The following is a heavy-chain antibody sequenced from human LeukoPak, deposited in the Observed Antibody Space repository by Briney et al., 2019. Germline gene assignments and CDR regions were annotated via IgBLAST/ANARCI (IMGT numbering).Heavy chain of an antibody. J-gene: IGHJ5*02. Sequence: GGSLRLSCAASGFTLSSYWMTWVRQAPGKGLEWVANIKQDGSGKYYVDSVKGRFTISRDNAKNSVSLQMNSLRGEDTAVYHCVRDALGESGAGGPWGLGTLVTVSS. CDR3: VRDALGESGAGGP. V-gene: IGHV3-7*01. D-gene: IGHD3-10*01. CDR2: IKQDGSGK. CDR1: GFTLSSYW.